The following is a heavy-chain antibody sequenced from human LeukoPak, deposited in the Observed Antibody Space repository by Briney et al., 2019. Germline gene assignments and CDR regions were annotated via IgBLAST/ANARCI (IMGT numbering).Heavy chain of an antibody. Sequence: SETLPLTCTVSGGSISSGDYYWSGIRQPPGKGVEWLVYYYYIVSIYYNPALKSRVTISVDTSKNQVSLKLSSVTAADTAVYYCARRPDCSSTSCYSFWFDPWGQGTLVTVSS. D-gene: IGHD2-2*02. CDR1: GGSISSGDYY. J-gene: IGHJ5*02. CDR3: ARRPDCSSTSCYSFWFDP. V-gene: IGHV4-30-4*08. CDR2: YYYIVSI.